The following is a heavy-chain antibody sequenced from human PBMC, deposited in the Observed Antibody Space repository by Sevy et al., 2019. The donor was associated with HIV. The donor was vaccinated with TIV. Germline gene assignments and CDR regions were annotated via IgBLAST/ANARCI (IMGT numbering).Heavy chain of an antibody. J-gene: IGHJ4*02. CDR3: ASTGYCTGGSCYSPFGY. Sequence: GGSLRLSCAASGFIFNTYAMHWVRQAPGKGLEWVAVISYDGLNKYYADSVKGRFTISRDNSRNTLDLQMNSLRSEDTALYYCASTGYCTGGSCYSPFGYWGQGTLVTVSS. CDR1: GFIFNTYA. V-gene: IGHV3-30-3*01. D-gene: IGHD2-15*01. CDR2: ISYDGLNK.